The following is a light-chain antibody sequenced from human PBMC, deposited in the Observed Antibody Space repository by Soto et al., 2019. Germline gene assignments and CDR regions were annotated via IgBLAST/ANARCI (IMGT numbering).Light chain of an antibody. V-gene: IGKV1-9*01. CDR1: QAISNY. Sequence: DFQLTQSPSFLSASIGDRVTITCRASQAISNYLAWYQQKPGKAPKLLIYTASTLQSGIPPRFSGSGSGTEFTLTISSLQPEDFATYYCQHLKTYPQTFGQGTKVDIK. CDR2: TAS. J-gene: IGKJ1*01. CDR3: QHLKTYPQT.